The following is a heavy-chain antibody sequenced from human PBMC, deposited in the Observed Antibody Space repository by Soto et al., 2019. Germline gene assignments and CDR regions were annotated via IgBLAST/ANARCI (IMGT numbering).Heavy chain of an antibody. Sequence: PGGSLRLSCAASGFAFSDYSMNWVRQAPGKGLEWVSNIGRGSGSGTLYYADSVKGRFTISRDNAKNSVFLQMNSLRDEDTAVYYCAREIHWREGGAWGQGTQVTV. D-gene: IGHD3-3*01. CDR2: IGRGSGSGTL. J-gene: IGHJ5*02. CDR1: GFAFSDYS. CDR3: AREIHWREGGA. V-gene: IGHV3-48*02.